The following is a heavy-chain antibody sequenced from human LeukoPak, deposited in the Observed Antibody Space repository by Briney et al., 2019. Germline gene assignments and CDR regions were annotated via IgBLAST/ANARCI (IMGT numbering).Heavy chain of an antibody. V-gene: IGHV3-30-3*01. CDR1: GFTFSNYF. D-gene: IGHD3-10*01. CDR2: IANDGSNT. J-gene: IGHJ3*02. CDR3: ARERQDTIIHSGAFDI. Sequence: PGGSLRLSCAASGFTFSNYFMHWVRQAPGKGLEWVADIANDGSNTFYVESVKGRFTISRDNSKNTLYLQMNSLRVEDTAVYFCARERQDTIIHSGAFDIWGQGTMVTVSS.